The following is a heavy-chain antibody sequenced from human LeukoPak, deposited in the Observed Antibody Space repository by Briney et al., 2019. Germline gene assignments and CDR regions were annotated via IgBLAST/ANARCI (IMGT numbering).Heavy chain of an antibody. CDR3: AKEKGYYGFGTPFDY. CDR1: GFTFDDYG. J-gene: IGHJ4*02. D-gene: IGHD3-10*01. CDR2: INWNGGST. V-gene: IGHV3-20*04. Sequence: PGGSLRLSCAASGFTFDDYGMSWVRQAPGKGLEWVSGINWNGGSTGYADSVKGRFTISRDNAKNSLYLEMNSLRVEDMALYYCAKEKGYYGFGTPFDYWGQGTLVTVSS.